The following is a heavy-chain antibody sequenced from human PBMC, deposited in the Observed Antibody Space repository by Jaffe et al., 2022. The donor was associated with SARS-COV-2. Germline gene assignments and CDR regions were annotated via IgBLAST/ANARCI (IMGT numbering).Heavy chain of an antibody. CDR3: GRHIGTIWGREGLDV. V-gene: IGHV5-51*01. D-gene: IGHD7-27*01. CDR1: GYSFPNYW. Sequence: EVQLVQPAAEVKKPGESLKISCKGSGYSFPNYWIGWVRQMPGKGLEWIGIIYPGDSDTRYSPSFQGQVTISADTSISTAYLEWSSLKASDTAIYFCGRHIGTIWGREGLDVWGQGTTVTVSS. CDR2: IYPGDSDT. J-gene: IGHJ6*02.